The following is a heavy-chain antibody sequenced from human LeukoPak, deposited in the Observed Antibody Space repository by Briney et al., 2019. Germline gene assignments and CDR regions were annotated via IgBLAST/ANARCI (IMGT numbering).Heavy chain of an antibody. J-gene: IGHJ5*02. D-gene: IGHD3-16*01. CDR3: ARFTPQGYGWGGYNRFDP. V-gene: IGHV4-59*01. Sequence: PSETLSLTCTVSGGSISSYYWNWIRQPPGKGLEWIGYIYYSGSTNYNPSLKSRVTISVDTSKNQFSLNLTSVTAADTAVYYCARFTPQGYGWGGYNRFDPWGQGTLVTVSS. CDR2: IYYSGST. CDR1: GGSISSYY.